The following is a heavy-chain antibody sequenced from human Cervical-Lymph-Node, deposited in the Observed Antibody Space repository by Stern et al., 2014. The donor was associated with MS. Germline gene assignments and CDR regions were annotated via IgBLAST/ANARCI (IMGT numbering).Heavy chain of an antibody. CDR2: IYSSGTI. CDR1: GGSISSGSYY. D-gene: IGHD2-15*01. V-gene: IGHV4-61*02. Sequence: QVQLQESGPGLVKPSQTLSLTCTVSGGSISSGSYYWSWIRQPAGKGLEWIGRIYSSGTIKYNPSLKSRSTISIETSKNHFSLKLSSVTAADTAVYYCARNQVVADYAMDVWGQGTTVTVSS. CDR3: ARNQVVADYAMDV. J-gene: IGHJ6*02.